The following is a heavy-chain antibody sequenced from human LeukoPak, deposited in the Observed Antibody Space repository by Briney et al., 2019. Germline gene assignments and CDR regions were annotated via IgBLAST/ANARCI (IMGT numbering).Heavy chain of an antibody. D-gene: IGHD3-22*01. J-gene: IGHJ3*02. CDR1: GFTFDDYG. CDR2: ISWNSGSL. CDR3: AKDMSPSDSSGYWGFAFDI. Sequence: GRSLRLSCAASGFTFDDYGMHWVRQGPGRGLEWVSGISWNSGSLGYADSVKGRFTISRDNAKNSLDLQMNSLRAEDTALYFCAKDMSPSDSSGYWGFAFDIWGQGTMVTVSS. V-gene: IGHV3-9*01.